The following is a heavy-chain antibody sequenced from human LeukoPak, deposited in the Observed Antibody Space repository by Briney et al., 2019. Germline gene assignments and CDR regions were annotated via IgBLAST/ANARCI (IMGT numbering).Heavy chain of an antibody. V-gene: IGHV1-2*02. D-gene: IGHD2-2*01. CDR2: INPNSGGT. J-gene: IGHJ5*02. CDR1: GYTFTGYY. Sequence: GASVKVSCKASGYTFTGYYMHWVRQAPGQGLEWMGWINPNSGGTNYAQKLQGRVTMTRDTSISTAYMELSRLRSDDTAVYYCAREDYCSSTSCYVSNKYNWFDPWGQGTLVTVSS. CDR3: AREDYCSSTSCYVSNKYNWFDP.